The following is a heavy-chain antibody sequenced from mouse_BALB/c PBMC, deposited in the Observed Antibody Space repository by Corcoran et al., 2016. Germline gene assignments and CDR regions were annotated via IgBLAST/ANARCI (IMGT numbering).Heavy chain of an antibody. CDR1: GYTFPSYV. CDR3: ARDYYGYCYFDV. CDR2: INPYNDGT. D-gene: IGHD1-1*01. V-gene: IGHV1S136*01. J-gene: IGHJ1*01. Sequence: EVQLQQSGPELVKPGASVKLSCKASGYTFPSYVMHWVKQKPGQGLEWIGYINPYNDGTKYNEKFKGKATLTSDKSSSTAYMELSSLTSEDSAVYYCARDYYGYCYFDVWGAGTTVTVSS.